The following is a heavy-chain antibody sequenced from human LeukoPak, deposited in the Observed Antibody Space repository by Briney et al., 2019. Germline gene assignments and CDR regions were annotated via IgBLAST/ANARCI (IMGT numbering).Heavy chain of an antibody. V-gene: IGHV3-21*01. J-gene: IGHJ4*02. CDR3: ARGNVQLWLFDY. D-gene: IGHD5-18*01. Sequence: GGSLRLSCAASGFTFSSYGMSWVRQAPGKGLEWVSSISSSSSYIYYADSVKGRFTISRDNAKNSLYLQMNSLRAEDTAVYYCARGNVQLWLFDYWGQGTLVTVSS. CDR2: ISSSSSYI. CDR1: GFTFSSYG.